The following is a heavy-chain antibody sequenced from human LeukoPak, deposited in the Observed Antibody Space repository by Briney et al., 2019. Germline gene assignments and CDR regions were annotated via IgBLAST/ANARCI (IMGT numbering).Heavy chain of an antibody. J-gene: IGHJ3*01. CDR2: INQDGSEE. CDR1: GFSFRTYW. V-gene: IGHV3-7*01. Sequence: GGVLRISFAAPGFSFRTYWMSWIRQGPGKGAGGVGDINQDGSEEYYVQSVKGRFTVSRDNAQNAVFLQMTNLRADDTAVYYCARWKMELQRNAFDFWGQGTVVTVSS. D-gene: IGHD1-26*01. CDR3: ARWKMELQRNAFDF.